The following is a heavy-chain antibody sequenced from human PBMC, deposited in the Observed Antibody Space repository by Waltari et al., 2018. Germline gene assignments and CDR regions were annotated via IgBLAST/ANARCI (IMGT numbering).Heavy chain of an antibody. V-gene: IGHV3-7*01. CDR3: ARDQMVTVTDDNWFDS. CDR2: INQDGNKL. Sequence: EVHLVESGGGLVQPGGSLRLSCAASGLTLSSYCMSWVRQAPGKGLEWVANINQDGNKLYYVDSVEGRFTISRDNAKNSLYLQMNSLRAEDTAVYYCARDQMVTVTDDNWFDSWGQGNLVTVSS. D-gene: IGHD4-17*01. CDR1: GLTLSSYC. J-gene: IGHJ5*01.